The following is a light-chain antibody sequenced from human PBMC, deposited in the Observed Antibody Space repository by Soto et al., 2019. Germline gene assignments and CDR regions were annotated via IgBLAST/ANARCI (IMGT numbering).Light chain of an antibody. CDR1: SSDLGGYIY. V-gene: IGLV2-14*01. Sequence: QSALTQPASVSGSPGQSITISCTGTSSDLGGYIYVSWYQQHPGKAPKLMIYEVTNRPSGVSNRFSGSKFGYTASLTISGLQADDEAVYYCSSYTTSSTRVFGGGTKLTVL. CDR2: EVT. J-gene: IGLJ3*02. CDR3: SSYTTSSTRV.